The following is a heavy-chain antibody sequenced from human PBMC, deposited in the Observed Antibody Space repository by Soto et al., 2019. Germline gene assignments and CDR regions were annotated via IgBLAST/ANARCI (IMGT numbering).Heavy chain of an antibody. V-gene: IGHV3-23*01. D-gene: IGHD6-6*01. J-gene: IGHJ5*02. CDR2: ISGSGGST. Sequence: GGSQILSCAASGCTFISYARSWVRQAPGKGLEWVSAISGSGGSTYYADSVKGRFTISRDNSKNTLYLQMNSLRAEDTAVYYCAKGGPSIAARRNWFDPWGQGTLVTVSS. CDR3: AKGGPSIAARRNWFDP. CDR1: GCTFISYA.